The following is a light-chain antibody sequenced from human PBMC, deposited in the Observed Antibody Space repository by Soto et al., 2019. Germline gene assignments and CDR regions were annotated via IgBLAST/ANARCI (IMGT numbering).Light chain of an antibody. V-gene: IGLV2-8*01. CDR1: SSDVGGYDY. J-gene: IGLJ2*01. CDR2: EVT. Sequence: QSALTQPPSASGSPGQSVTISCTGTSSDVGGYDYVSWYQQQSGKAPKLIIYEVTNRPSGVSDRFSGSKSGNTASLTVSGLQAEDEADYYCSSYAAISTVVFGAGTKLTVL. CDR3: SSYAAISTVV.